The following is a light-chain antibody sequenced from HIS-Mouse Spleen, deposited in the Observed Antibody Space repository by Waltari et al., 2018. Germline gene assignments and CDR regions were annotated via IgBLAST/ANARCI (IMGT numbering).Light chain of an antibody. CDR3: SSYAGSNNVV. V-gene: IGLV1-47*01. J-gene: IGLJ2*01. CDR2: RNN. Sequence: QSVLTQPPSASGTPGQRVTISCSGSSSNIGSNYVYWYQQLPGTAPKLLIYRNNQRPSGGPDRFSGSKSGPSASLAISGLRSEDEADYYCSSYAGSNNVVFGGGTKLTVL. CDR1: SSNIGSNY.